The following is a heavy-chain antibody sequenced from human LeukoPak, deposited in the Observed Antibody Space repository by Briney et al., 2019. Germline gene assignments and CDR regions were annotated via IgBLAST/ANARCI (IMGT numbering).Heavy chain of an antibody. J-gene: IGHJ4*02. D-gene: IGHD3-16*01. CDR1: GFTFSSHA. V-gene: IGHV3-64*05. CDR3: VEDLGGSLDY. Sequence: GGSLRLSCSASGFTFSSHAKHWVRQAPGKGLEYVSAISSNGGSTYYADSVKGRFTISRDNSKNTLYFQMSSLRAEDTAVYYCVEDLGGSLDYWGQGTLVTVSS. CDR2: ISSNGGST.